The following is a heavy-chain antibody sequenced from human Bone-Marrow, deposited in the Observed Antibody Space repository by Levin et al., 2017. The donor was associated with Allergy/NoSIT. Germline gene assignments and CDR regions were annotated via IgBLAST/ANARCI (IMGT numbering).Heavy chain of an antibody. V-gene: IGHV1-69*04. CDR2: IIPILGIA. Sequence: SVKVSCKASGGTFSSYTISWVRQAPGQGLEWMGRIIPILGIANYAQKFQGRVTITADKSTSTAYMELSSLRSEDTAVYYCARDQRRGTYGGDYGDDYWGQGTLVTVSS. D-gene: IGHD2-21*02. CDR1: GGTFSSYT. J-gene: IGHJ4*02. CDR3: ARDQRRGTYGGDYGDDY.